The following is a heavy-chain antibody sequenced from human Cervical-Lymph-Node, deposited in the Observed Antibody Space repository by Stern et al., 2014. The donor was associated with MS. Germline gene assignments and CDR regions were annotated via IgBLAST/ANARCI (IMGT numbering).Heavy chain of an antibody. CDR3: ARGGSSWPFDY. J-gene: IGHJ4*02. D-gene: IGHD6-13*01. V-gene: IGHV3-11*06. Sequence: VQLEESGGGLVKPGGSLRLPCAASGFTFSDYYMSWISQAPGKGRAWVSYISSSSSYTNYADSVKGRFTISRDNAKNSLYLQMNSLRAEDTAVYYCARGGSSWPFDYWGQGTLVTVSS. CDR2: ISSSSSYT. CDR1: GFTFSDYY.